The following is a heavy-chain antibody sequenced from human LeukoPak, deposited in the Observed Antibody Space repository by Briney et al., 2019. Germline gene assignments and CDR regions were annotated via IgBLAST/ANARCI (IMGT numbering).Heavy chain of an antibody. CDR3: AKLRMVRGVILGYFDY. J-gene: IGHJ4*02. Sequence: GGSLRLSCAASGFTFSSYAMSWVRQAPGKGLEWVSAISGSGGSTYYADSVKGRFTISRDNSKNTLYLQMNSLRAEDTAVYYCAKLRMVRGVILGYFDYWGQGTLVTVSS. CDR1: GFTFSSYA. D-gene: IGHD3-10*01. CDR2: ISGSGGST. V-gene: IGHV3-23*01.